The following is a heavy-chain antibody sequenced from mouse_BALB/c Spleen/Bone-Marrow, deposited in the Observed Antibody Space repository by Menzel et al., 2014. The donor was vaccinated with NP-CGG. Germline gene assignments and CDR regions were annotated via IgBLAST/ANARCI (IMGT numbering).Heavy chain of an antibody. CDR1: GYTFTSYT. CDR2: INPSSGYT. V-gene: IGHV1-4*01. D-gene: IGHD1-1*01. CDR3: ARSLRWYCDV. Sequence: QVQLKQSGAELARPGASVKMSCEASGYTFTSYTMHWVKQRPGQGLEWIGYINPSSGYTNYNQKFKDKATLTADKSSSTAYMQLSSLTSEDSAVYYCARSLRWYCDVWGAGTTVTVSS. J-gene: IGHJ1*01.